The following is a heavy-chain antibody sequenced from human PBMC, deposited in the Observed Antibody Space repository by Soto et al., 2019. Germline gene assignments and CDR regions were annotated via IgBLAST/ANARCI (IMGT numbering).Heavy chain of an antibody. V-gene: IGHV4-4*07. Sequence: PSETLSLTCTVSGGSISSYYWSWIRQPAGKGLEWIGRIYTSGSTNSNPSLKSRVTMSVDTSKHQFSLKLSSVTAADTAVYYCARDYRLGYYYDSSGYYIIWFDPWGQGTLVTVSS. J-gene: IGHJ5*02. CDR1: GGSISSYY. CDR2: IYTSGST. D-gene: IGHD3-22*01. CDR3: ARDYRLGYYYDSSGYYIIWFDP.